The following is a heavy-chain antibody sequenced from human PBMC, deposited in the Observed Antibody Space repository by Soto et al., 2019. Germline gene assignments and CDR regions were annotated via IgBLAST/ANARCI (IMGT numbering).Heavy chain of an antibody. CDR1: GYTFTSYA. D-gene: IGHD2-15*01. CDR3: ARDLGYCSGGSCYSVFWFDP. J-gene: IGHJ5*02. V-gene: IGHV1-3*01. Sequence: ASVKVSCKASGYTFTSYAMHWVRQAPGQRLECMGWINAGNGNTKYSQKFQGRVTITRDTSASTAYMELSSLRSEDTAVYYCARDLGYCSGGSCYSVFWFDPWGQGTLVTVSS. CDR2: INAGNGNT.